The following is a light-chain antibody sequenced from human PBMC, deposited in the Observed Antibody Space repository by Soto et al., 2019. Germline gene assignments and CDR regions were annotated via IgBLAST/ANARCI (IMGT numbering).Light chain of an antibody. CDR3: QQYNNWPPVT. CDR1: QSVSSY. J-gene: IGKJ1*01. Sequence: DIVLTQPPATLSSSPGERATLSCRPSQSVSSYLAWYQQKPGQAPGLLIYDASNRATGIPARFSGSGSGTDFTLTISSLQPEDFAVYYCQQYNNWPPVTFGQGTKVDIK. CDR2: DAS. V-gene: IGKV3-11*01.